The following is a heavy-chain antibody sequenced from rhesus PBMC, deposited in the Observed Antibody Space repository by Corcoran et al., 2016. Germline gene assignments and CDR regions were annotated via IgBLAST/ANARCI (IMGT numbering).Heavy chain of an antibody. Sequence: QVKLQQWGEGLVKASETLSLTCAAYDGSVSGYYYWNWLSQPPGKGREWMGYIHGNSANTNYSPSLQNRVTTSKDTSKNQFSLKVRFVTAADTAVYYCARNTRYSKFVRTISSFDVWGRGFLVTVSS. CDR3: ARNTRYSKFVRTISSFDV. CDR1: DGSVSGYYY. J-gene: IGHJ5-2*02. V-gene: IGHV4-73*01. CDR2: IHGNSANT. D-gene: IGHD4-23*01.